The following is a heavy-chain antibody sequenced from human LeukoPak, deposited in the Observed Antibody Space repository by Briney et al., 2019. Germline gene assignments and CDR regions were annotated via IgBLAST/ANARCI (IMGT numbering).Heavy chain of an antibody. V-gene: IGHV4-30-2*01. D-gene: IGHD2-2*01. CDR2: IYHSGST. Sequence: SETLSLTCAVSGGSISSGGYSWRWLRQPPGKGLEWIGYIYHSGSTYYNPSLKSRVTISVDRSKNQFSLKLSSVTAADTAVYYCARGAVPAARDNWFDPWGQGTLVTVSS. CDR1: GGSISSGGYS. J-gene: IGHJ5*02. CDR3: ARGAVPAARDNWFDP.